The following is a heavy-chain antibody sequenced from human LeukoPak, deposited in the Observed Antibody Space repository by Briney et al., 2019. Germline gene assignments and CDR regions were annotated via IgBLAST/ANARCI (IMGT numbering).Heavy chain of an antibody. CDR3: AKDLTDGSYYAFDY. CDR1: GFSFSNYG. J-gene: IGHJ4*02. Sequence: GGSLRLSCAASGFSFSNYGMHWVRQAPGKGLEWVAVISYDGNNEYYADSVKGRFTISRDNSKNTLYLQMNSLRAEDMAVYYCAKDLTDGSYYAFDYWGQGTLVTVSS. V-gene: IGHV3-30*18. CDR2: ISYDGNNE. D-gene: IGHD1-26*01.